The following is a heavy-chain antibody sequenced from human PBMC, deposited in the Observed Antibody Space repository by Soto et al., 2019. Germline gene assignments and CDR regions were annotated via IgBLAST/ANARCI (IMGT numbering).Heavy chain of an antibody. CDR2: IYYSGST. D-gene: IGHD1-7*01. Sequence: QVQLQESCPGLVKPSQTLSLTCTVSGGSISSGGYYWSWIRQHPGKGLEWIGYIYYSGSTYYNPSLKSRVTISVDTSKNQFSLKLSSVTAADTAVYYCARDRSWNLAYYYYGMDVWGQGTTVTVSS. CDR3: ARDRSWNLAYYYYGMDV. V-gene: IGHV4-31*03. J-gene: IGHJ6*02. CDR1: GGSISSGGYY.